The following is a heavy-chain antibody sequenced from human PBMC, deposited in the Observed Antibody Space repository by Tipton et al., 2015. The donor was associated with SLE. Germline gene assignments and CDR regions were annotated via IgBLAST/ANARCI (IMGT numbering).Heavy chain of an antibody. CDR1: GGSISSSSYY. Sequence: TLSLTCTVSGGSISSSSYYWGWIRQPPGKGLEWIGSIYYSGSTYYNPSLKSRVTISVDTSKNQFSLKLSSVTAADTAVYYCARRTGGYYDSSGTEPPFDYWGQGTLVTVSS. CDR3: ARRTGGYYDSSGTEPPFDY. J-gene: IGHJ4*02. V-gene: IGHV4-39*01. D-gene: IGHD3-22*01. CDR2: IYYSGST.